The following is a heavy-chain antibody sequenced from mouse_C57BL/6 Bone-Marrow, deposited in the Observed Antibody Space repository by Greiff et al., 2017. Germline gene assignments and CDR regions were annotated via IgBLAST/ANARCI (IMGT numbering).Heavy chain of an antibody. Sequence: VHLVESGAELARPGASVKLSCKASGYTFTSYGISWVKQSTGQGLEWLGEIYPRSGNTYYNEKFKGKATLTADKSSSTAYMELLSLTSEDSAVYFCAREGYYYGSFAYWGQGTLVTVSA. CDR2: IYPRSGNT. CDR1: GYTFTSYG. J-gene: IGHJ3*01. V-gene: IGHV1-81*01. CDR3: AREGYYYGSFAY. D-gene: IGHD1-1*01.